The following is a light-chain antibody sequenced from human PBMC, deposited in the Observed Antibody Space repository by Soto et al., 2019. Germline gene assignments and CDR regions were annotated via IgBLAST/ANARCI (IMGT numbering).Light chain of an antibody. CDR2: DAS. CDR1: QSVSSY. J-gene: IGKJ4*01. CDR3: QQRSNWPPS. Sequence: EIVLTQSPATLSLSPGERATLSCRASQSVSSYLAWYQQKPGQAPRLLIYDASNRATGIPAMFSGSGSGTDLTLTISSLEPEDFAVYYCQQRSNWPPSFGGGTKVEIK. V-gene: IGKV3-11*01.